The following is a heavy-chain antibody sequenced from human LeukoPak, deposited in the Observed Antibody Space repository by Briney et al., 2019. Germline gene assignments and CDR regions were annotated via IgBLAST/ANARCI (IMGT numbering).Heavy chain of an antibody. Sequence: SETLSLTCAVYGGSFSGYYWSWIRQPPGKGLEWIGEINHSGSTNYNPSLRSRVTISVDMSKNRFSLRLRSVNAADTAVYYCARPRASSPGNWFDSWGQGTLVTVSS. D-gene: IGHD6-13*01. J-gene: IGHJ5*01. V-gene: IGHV4-34*01. CDR2: INHSGST. CDR3: ARPRASSPGNWFDS. CDR1: GGSFSGYY.